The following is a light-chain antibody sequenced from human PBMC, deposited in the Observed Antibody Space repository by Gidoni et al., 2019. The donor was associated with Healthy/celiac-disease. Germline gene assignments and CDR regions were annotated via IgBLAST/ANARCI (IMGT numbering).Light chain of an antibody. CDR1: QSVSSSY. V-gene: IGKV3-20*01. J-gene: IGKJ4*01. CDR3: QQYGSSHT. Sequence: DIVLTQSPGTLSLSPGERATLSCRASQSVSSSYLAWYQQKPGQAPRLLIYGASSRATGIPDRFSGSGSGTDFTLTISRLEPEDVAVYYCQQYGSSHTFGGGTKVEIK. CDR2: GAS.